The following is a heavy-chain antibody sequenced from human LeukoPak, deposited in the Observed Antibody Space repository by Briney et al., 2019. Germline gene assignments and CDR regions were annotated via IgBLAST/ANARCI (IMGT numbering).Heavy chain of an antibody. V-gene: IGHV4-59*01. CDR2: IYYSGST. D-gene: IGHD3-16*01. Sequence: PSETLSLTRTVSGGSISSYYWSWIRQPPGKGLEWIGYIYYSGSTNYNPSLKSRVTISVDTSKNQFSLKLSSVTAADTAVYYCARSSLLDSQGESYYYYGMDVWGQGTTVTVSS. CDR3: ARSSLLDSQGESYYYYGMDV. J-gene: IGHJ6*02. CDR1: GGSISSYY.